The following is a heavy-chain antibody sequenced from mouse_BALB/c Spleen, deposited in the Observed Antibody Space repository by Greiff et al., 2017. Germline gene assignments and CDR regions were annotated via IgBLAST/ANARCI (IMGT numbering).Heavy chain of an antibody. CDR1: GYTFTSYW. Sequence: QVQLQQPGAELVKPGAPVKLSCKASGYTFTSYWMNWVKQRPGRGLEWIGRIDPSDSETHYNQKFKDKATLTVDKSSSTAYIQLSSLTSEDSAVYYCARSGYYGYVSWFAYWGQGTLVTVSA. CDR2: IDPSDSET. CDR3: ARSGYYGYVSWFAY. J-gene: IGHJ3*01. D-gene: IGHD2-2*01. V-gene: IGHV1-69*02.